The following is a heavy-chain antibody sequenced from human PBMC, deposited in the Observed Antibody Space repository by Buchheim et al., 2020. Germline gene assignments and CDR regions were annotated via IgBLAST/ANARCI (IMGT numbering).Heavy chain of an antibody. CDR2: ISYDGSNK. D-gene: IGHD6-19*01. J-gene: IGHJ4*02. CDR1: EFTFSSYG. Sequence: QVQLVESGGGVVQPGRSLRLSCAASEFTFSSYGMHWVRQAPGKGLEWVAVISYDGSNKYYADSVKGRFTISRDNSKNTLYLQMNSLRAEDTAVYYCAKDRIAVAGTLDYWGQGTL. V-gene: IGHV3-30*18. CDR3: AKDRIAVAGTLDY.